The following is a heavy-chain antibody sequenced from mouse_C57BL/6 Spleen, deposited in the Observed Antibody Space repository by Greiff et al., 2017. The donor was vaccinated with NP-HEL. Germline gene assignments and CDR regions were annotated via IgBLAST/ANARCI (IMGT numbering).Heavy chain of an antibody. V-gene: IGHV1-26*01. CDR1: GYTFTDYY. J-gene: IGHJ4*01. CDR2: INPNNGGT. D-gene: IGHD2-4*01. Sequence: VQLQQSGPELVKPGASVKISCKASGYTFTDYYMNWVKQSHGKSLEWIGDINPNNGGTSYNQKFKGKATLTVDKSSSTAYMELRSLTSEDSAVYYCARDDYGFYAMDYWGQGTSVTVSS. CDR3: ARDDYGFYAMDY.